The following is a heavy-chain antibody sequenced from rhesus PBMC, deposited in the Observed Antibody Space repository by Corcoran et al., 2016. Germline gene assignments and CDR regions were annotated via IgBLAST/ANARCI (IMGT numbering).Heavy chain of an antibody. CDR2: SNRCGGNT. CDR3: AKGGYYGSSYYFDY. Sequence: EVQLVESGGGLAQPGGSLRLSCAASGFTFRSYWMTCVRLTPWQGLDWISASNRCGGNTYYADSVKGRITISRDKSKNTLSLQMNSLRAEDTAVYYCAKGGYYGSSYYFDYWGQGVLVTVSS. CDR1: GFTFRSYW. D-gene: IGHD4-29*01. V-gene: IGHV3S42*01. J-gene: IGHJ4*01.